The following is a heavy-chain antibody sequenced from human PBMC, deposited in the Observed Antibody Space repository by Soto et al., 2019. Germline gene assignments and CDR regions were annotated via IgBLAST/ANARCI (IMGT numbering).Heavy chain of an antibody. V-gene: IGHV3-74*01. D-gene: IGHD3-10*01. J-gene: IGHJ4*02. Sequence: GGSLRLSCAASGFTFSSYWMHWVRQAPGKGLVWVSRINSDGSSTSYADSVKGRFTISRDNAKNTLYLQMNSLRAEDTAVYYCARDPLGIYGPDGFDYWGQGTLVTVSS. CDR2: INSDGSST. CDR1: GFTFSSYW. CDR3: ARDPLGIYGPDGFDY.